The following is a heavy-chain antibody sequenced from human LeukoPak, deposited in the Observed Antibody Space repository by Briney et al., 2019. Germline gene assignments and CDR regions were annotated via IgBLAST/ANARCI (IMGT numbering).Heavy chain of an antibody. D-gene: IGHD2-2*01. CDR2: ISHDGSNK. V-gene: IGHV3-30-3*01. CDR1: GFTFSSYA. CDR3: ARDLDRNRIVVVPAAPADI. Sequence: PGGSLRLSCAASGFTFSSYAMHWVRQAPGKGLEWVAVISHDGSNKYYADSVKGRFTISRDNSKNTLYLQMNSLRAEDTAVYYCARDLDRNRIVVVPAAPADIWGQGTMVTVSS. J-gene: IGHJ3*02.